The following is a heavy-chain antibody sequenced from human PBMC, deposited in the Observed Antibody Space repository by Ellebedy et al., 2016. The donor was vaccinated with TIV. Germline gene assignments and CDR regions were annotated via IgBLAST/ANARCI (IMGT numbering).Heavy chain of an antibody. J-gene: IGHJ5*02. V-gene: IGHV3-23*01. CDR1: GLTFSSFA. CDR3: AKTTSAAPYNWFDP. CDR2: ISGSGGST. Sequence: PGGSLRLSCAASGLTFSSFALSWVRQAPGKGLEWVSSISGSGGSTFYADSVKGRFTIARDNSKNTLYLQMNSLRPEDTDVYYCAKTTSAAPYNWFDPWGQGTLVTVSS. D-gene: IGHD6-13*01.